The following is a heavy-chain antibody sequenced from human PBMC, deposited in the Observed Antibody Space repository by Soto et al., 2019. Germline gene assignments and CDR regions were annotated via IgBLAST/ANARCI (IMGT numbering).Heavy chain of an antibody. D-gene: IGHD4-4*01. V-gene: IGHV3-7*03. CDR2: RTPDGNVG. CDR1: GFTFSTYW. Sequence: EVQLLGSGGGLVQPGGSLRLSCVGSGFTFSTYWMNWVRQAPGKGLEWVANRTPDGNVGTYVASVRGRFTTSRDNAKTSLYLQMNSLRATDTAVYFCAGWGGHDYNYWGQGIMVTVSS. CDR3: AGWGGHDYNY. J-gene: IGHJ4*02.